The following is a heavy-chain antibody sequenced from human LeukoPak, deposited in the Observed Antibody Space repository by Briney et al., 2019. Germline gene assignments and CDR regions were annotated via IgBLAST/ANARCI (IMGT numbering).Heavy chain of an antibody. J-gene: IGHJ4*02. Sequence: SETLSLTWAVYGGSFSGYYWSWLRQPPGKGLEGIGEINHSGSTNYNPSLKSRVTISVDTSKNQFALKLSSVTAADTAVYCGARGRRPAVWGQGTLVTVSS. CDR1: GGSFSGYY. CDR2: INHSGST. V-gene: IGHV4-34*01. CDR3: ARGRRPAV.